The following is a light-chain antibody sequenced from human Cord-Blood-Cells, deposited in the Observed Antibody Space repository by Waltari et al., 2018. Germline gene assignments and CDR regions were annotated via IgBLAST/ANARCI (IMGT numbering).Light chain of an antibody. V-gene: IGLV2-14*01. J-gene: IGLJ1*01. CDR3: SSDTSSSTYV. CDR2: DVS. Sequence: QSALTQPASVSGSPGQSLTISSTGISRDIGGSNYVSWYQQHPGKSPKRMINDVSTRPSGVSNRASGSKSSNTASLTISGLQAEDEADYCCSSDTSSSTYVFGTGTKVTVL. CDR1: SRDIGGSNY.